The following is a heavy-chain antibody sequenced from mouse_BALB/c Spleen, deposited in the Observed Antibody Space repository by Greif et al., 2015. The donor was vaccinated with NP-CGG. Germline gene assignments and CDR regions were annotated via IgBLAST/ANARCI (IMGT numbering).Heavy chain of an antibody. Sequence: QVQLQQSGAELVKPGASVKLSCKASGYTFTSYWMHWVKQRPGQGLEWIGEINPSNGRTNYNEKFKSKATLTVDKSSSTAYMQLSSLTCEDSAVYYCARRATMITTGDYWGQGTTLTVSS. J-gene: IGHJ2*01. CDR1: GYTFTSYW. CDR2: INPSNGRT. CDR3: ARRATMITTGDY. D-gene: IGHD2-4*01. V-gene: IGHV1S81*02.